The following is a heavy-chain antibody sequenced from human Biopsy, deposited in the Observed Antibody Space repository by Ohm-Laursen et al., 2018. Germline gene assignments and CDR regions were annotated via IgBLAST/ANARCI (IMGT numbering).Heavy chain of an antibody. CDR3: ARDTRWSPCSMDV. CDR1: GFSFSDYP. D-gene: IGHD4-23*01. CDR2: ISGGRTI. J-gene: IGHJ6*02. Sequence: SLRLSCAASGFSFSDYPMRWIRQAPGRGLEWVSYISGGRTIYYGDSMKGRVTISRDNAKNSLYLQMHSLRAEDTAVYYCARDTRWSPCSMDVWGRGTTVTVSS. V-gene: IGHV3-11*01.